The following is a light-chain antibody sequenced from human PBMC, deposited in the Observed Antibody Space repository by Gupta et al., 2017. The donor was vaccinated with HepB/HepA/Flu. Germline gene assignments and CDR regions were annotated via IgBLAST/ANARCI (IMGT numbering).Light chain of an antibody. CDR1: QSVSSN. J-gene: IGKJ2*04. CDR2: GAS. CDR3: QQYNNWPPCS. Sequence: GERATLSCRASQSVSSNLAWYQQKPGQAPRLLIYGASTRATGIPARFSGSGSGTEFTLTISSLQSEDFAVYYCQQYNNWPPCSFGQGTKLEI. V-gene: IGKV3-15*01.